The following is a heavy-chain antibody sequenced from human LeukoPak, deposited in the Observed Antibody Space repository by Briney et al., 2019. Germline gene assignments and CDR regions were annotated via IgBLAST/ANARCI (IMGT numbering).Heavy chain of an antibody. J-gene: IGHJ4*02. V-gene: IGHV3-23*01. CDR2: ITDSGGNT. D-gene: IGHD2-8*01. Sequence: GGSLRLSCAASGFTFSTYAMSWVRQAPGKGLEWVSAITDSGGNTYYAAPVKGRFTISRDNSKNTLYLHMNSLRAEDTAVYYCARAGHCTNGICYTADFDYWGQGTLVTVSS. CDR1: GFTFSTYA. CDR3: ARAGHCTNGICYTADFDY.